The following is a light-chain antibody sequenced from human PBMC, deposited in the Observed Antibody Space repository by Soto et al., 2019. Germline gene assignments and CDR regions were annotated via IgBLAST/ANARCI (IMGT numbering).Light chain of an antibody. CDR3: QQRSNWPNT. V-gene: IGKV3-11*01. CDR2: GAS. J-gene: IGKJ4*01. CDR1: QSVSSN. Sequence: DIVMTQSPATLSVSPRDGVTLSCRASQSVSSNLAWYQQRPGQAPRLLIYGASTRATGIPARFSGSGSGTDFTLTISSLEPEDFAVYYCQQRSNWPNTFGGGTKVDI.